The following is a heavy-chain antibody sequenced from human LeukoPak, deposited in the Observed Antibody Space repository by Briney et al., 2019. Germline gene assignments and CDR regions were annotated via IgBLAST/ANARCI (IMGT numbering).Heavy chain of an antibody. CDR1: GGSISGYY. V-gene: IGHV4-59*01. CDR2: ICCSGST. Sequence: SETLSLTCAVSGGSISGYYWSWIRQPPGKGLEWIGYICCSGSTNYNPSLKSRVTISVDTSKSQFSLRLNSVTAADTAVYYCARALPSRGYSYGYFDYWGQGTLVTVSS. J-gene: IGHJ4*02. D-gene: IGHD5-18*01. CDR3: ARALPSRGYSYGYFDY.